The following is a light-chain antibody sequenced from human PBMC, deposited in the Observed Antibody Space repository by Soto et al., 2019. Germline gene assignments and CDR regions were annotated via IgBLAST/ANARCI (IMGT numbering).Light chain of an antibody. CDR2: DDS. V-gene: IGLV3-21*02. CDR3: QVWDSSSDLFYV. CDR1: NIGSKS. J-gene: IGLJ1*01. Sequence: SYELTQPPSVSVAPGQTARITCGGNNIGSKSVHWYQQKPGRAPVLVVYDDSDRPSGIPERFSGSNSGNTATLTISRVEAGDEADYYCQVWDSSSDLFYVFGTGTKVTVL.